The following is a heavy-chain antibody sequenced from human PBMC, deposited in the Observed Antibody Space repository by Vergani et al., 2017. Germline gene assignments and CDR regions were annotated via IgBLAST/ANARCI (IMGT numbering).Heavy chain of an antibody. J-gene: IGHJ5*02. CDR2: INHSGST. V-gene: IGHV4-34*01. D-gene: IGHD6-19*01. CDR3: ARVYSSGWYTTNWFDP. CDR1: GGSFSGYY. Sequence: QVQLQQWGAGLLKPSETLSLTCAVYGGSFSGYYWSWIRQPPGKGLEWIGEINHSGSTNYNPSLKSRVTISVDTSKNQFSLKLSSVTAADTAVYYCARVYSSGWYTTNWFDPWGQGTLVTVSS.